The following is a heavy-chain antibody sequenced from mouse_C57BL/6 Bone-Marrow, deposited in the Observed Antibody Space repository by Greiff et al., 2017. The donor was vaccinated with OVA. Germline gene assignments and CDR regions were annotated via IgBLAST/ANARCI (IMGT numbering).Heavy chain of an antibody. CDR1: GYTFTSYW. D-gene: IGHD1-1*01. V-gene: IGHV1-69*01. CDR2: IDPSDSYT. Sequence: QVQLQQPGAELVMPGASVKLSCKASGYTFTSYWMHWVKQRPGQGLEWIGEIDPSDSYTNYNQKFKGKSTLTVDKSSSTAYMQLSSLTSEDSAVYYCARRHDSSILDYWGQGTTLTVSS. CDR3: ARRHDSSILDY. J-gene: IGHJ2*01.